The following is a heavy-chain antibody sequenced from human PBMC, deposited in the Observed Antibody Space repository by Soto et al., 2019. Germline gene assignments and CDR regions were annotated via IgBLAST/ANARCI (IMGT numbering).Heavy chain of an antibody. D-gene: IGHD3-10*02. CDR3: VRDSAYVGGMDV. J-gene: IGHJ6*02. V-gene: IGHV3-74*01. CDR2: ISRDGATT. CDR1: GFTFSSYW. Sequence: GGSLRLSCAASGFTFSSYWMHWVRQVPGKGLEWLSRISRDGATTGCADSVKGRCTVSRDNAKNTLYLQVKSLRVEDTAIYYCVRDSAYVGGMDVWGQGTTVTVSS.